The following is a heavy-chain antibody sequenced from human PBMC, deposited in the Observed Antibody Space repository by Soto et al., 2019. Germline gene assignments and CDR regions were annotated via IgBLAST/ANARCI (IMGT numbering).Heavy chain of an antibody. V-gene: IGHV1-46*01. CDR3: AREENCSDGICYSEYFQR. D-gene: IGHD2-15*01. CDR2: VNPSGGST. Sequence: QVQLEQSGAEVKKPGASVKVSCKASGYIFTAYSMHWVRRAPGQGLQWMGVVNPSGGSTNYAQKFQGRITLTRHTSRNTFYMDLSSLTSEDTAVYYCAREENCSDGICYSEYFQRWGQGTLVTVSS. J-gene: IGHJ1*01. CDR1: GYIFTAYS.